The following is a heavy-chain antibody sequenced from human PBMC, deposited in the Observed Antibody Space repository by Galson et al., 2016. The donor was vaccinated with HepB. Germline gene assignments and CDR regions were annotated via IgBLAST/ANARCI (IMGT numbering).Heavy chain of an antibody. J-gene: IGHJ4*02. V-gene: IGHV3-33*01. Sequence: SLRLSCAASGFTFSSYGMHWVRQAPGKGLEWVACIWYDGSNKYYANSVKGRFTISRDNSKNTLYLQMNSLRAEDAAVYYCARQGDGEGVGLDYWGQGTLVTVSS. D-gene: IGHD3-10*01. CDR1: GFTFSSYG. CDR2: IWYDGSNK. CDR3: ARQGDGEGVGLDY.